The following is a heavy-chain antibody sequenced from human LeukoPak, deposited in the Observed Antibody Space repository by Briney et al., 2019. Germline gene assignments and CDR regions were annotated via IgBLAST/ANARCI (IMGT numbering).Heavy chain of an antibody. V-gene: IGHV4-34*01. CDR3: ARGRVAAAGTSYFDY. CDR2: INHSGST. D-gene: IGHD6-13*01. CDR1: GGSFSGYY. J-gene: IGHJ4*02. Sequence: PSETLSLTCAVYGGSFSGYYWSWIRQPPGKGLEWIGEINHSGSTNYNPSLKSRVTISVDTSKNQFSLKLSSVTAADTAEYYCARGRVAAAGTSYFDYWGQGTLVTVSS.